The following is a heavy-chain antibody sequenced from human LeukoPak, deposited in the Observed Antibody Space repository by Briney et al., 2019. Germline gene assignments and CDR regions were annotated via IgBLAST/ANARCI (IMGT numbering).Heavy chain of an antibody. D-gene: IGHD1-1*01. V-gene: IGHV1-2*02. CDR2: INPNSGGT. Sequence: ASVKVSCKASGYTFTGYYMHWVRQAPGQGLEWMGWINPNSGGTNYAQKFQGRVTMTRDTSISTAYMEPSRLRSDDTAVYYCARAQYGNYYFDYWGQGTLVTVSS. J-gene: IGHJ4*02. CDR1: GYTFTGYY. CDR3: ARAQYGNYYFDY.